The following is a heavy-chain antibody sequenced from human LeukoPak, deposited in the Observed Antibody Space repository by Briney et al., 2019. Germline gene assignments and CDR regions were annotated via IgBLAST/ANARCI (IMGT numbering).Heavy chain of an antibody. Sequence: GGSLRLSCAASGFTFSSYRMNWVRQAPGKGLEWVSSISSSSSYIYYADSVKGRFTISRDSAKNSLYLQMNSLRAEDTAVYYCARELIAARPGFGGDYWGQGTLVTVSS. J-gene: IGHJ4*02. D-gene: IGHD6-6*01. CDR3: ARELIAARPGFGGDY. CDR2: ISSSSSYI. V-gene: IGHV3-21*01. CDR1: GFTFSSYR.